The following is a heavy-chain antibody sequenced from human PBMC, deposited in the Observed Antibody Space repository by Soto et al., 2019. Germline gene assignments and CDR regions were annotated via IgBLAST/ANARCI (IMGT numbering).Heavy chain of an antibody. CDR3: CSPKPSYATSLYYFDN. V-gene: IGHV3-49*03. CDR2: IRGEAYGGTT. Sequence: PGGSLRLSCSASGLSFGIYTISWFRQAPGKGLEWVGFIRGEAYGGTTEYAASVEGRFTISRDDSKGIAYLQMNSLKTEDTAVYYCCSPKPSYATSLYYFDNWGQGTLVTVPS. D-gene: IGHD2-2*01. CDR1: GLSFGIYT. J-gene: IGHJ4*02.